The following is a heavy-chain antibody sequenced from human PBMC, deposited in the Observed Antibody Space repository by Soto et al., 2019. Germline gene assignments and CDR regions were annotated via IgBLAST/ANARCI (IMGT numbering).Heavy chain of an antibody. J-gene: IGHJ5*02. CDR1: GYTFTSYD. V-gene: IGHV1-8*01. Sequence: GASVKFYCKASGYTFTSYDINLVRQATGQGLDWMGWMNPNSGNTGYAQKFQGRVTMTRNTSISTAYMELSSLRSEDTAVYYCARGRYGSGTAFDPWGQGTLVTVSS. CDR2: MNPNSGNT. CDR3: ARGRYGSGTAFDP. D-gene: IGHD3-10*01.